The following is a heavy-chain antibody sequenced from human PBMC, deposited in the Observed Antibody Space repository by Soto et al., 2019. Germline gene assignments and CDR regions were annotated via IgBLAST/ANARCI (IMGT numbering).Heavy chain of an antibody. CDR1: GFTFSSYW. CDR3: ARARYYYDSSGYDDAFDI. J-gene: IGHJ3*02. CDR2: IKQDGSEK. D-gene: IGHD3-22*01. Sequence: GGSLRLSCVASGFTFSSYWMSWVRQAPGKGLEWVANIKQDGSEKYYVDSVKGRFTISRDNAKNSLYLQMNSLRAEDTAVYYCARARYYYDSSGYDDAFDIWGQGTMVTVSS. V-gene: IGHV3-7*01.